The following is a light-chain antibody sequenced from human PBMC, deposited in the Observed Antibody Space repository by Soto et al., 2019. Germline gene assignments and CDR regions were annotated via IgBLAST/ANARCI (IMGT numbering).Light chain of an antibody. V-gene: IGKV3D-20*02. Sequence: ELVLTQSPGTLSLSPGERATLSCRASQSLSSRNLAWYQQKPGQAPRPLIYGVSSRATGIPDRFSGSGSGTDFTLTISRLEPEDFAVYYCQQRNNWPLTFGGGTKVDIK. J-gene: IGKJ4*02. CDR1: QSLSSRN. CDR3: QQRNNWPLT. CDR2: GVS.